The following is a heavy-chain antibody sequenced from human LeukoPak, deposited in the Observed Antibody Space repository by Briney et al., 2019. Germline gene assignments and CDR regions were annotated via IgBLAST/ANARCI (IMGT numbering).Heavy chain of an antibody. CDR2: FSDSGAVT. D-gene: IGHD3-9*01. V-gene: IGHV3-23*01. CDR3: VLDQTGYFYSYYYMDV. Sequence: GGPLRLSCAASGVGFTTHAMSWVRRAPGKGLGCCSAFSDSGAVTYYGNSLKGRFIISRDNSKTTLFLQINSLRAEETALYYCVLDQTGYFYSYYYMDVWGKGTTVTVSS. CDR1: GVGFTTHA. J-gene: IGHJ6*03.